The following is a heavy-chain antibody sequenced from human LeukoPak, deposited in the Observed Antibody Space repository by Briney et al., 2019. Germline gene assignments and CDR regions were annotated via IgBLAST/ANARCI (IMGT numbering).Heavy chain of an antibody. Sequence: PGGSQRLSCAASGFTLSSYWMSWVRQAPGKGLEWVSSISGSGGSTYYADSVKGRFTISRDNSKNTLYLQMNSLRAEDTAVYYCAKSPSAFLLGIYYYYGMDVWGQGTTVTVSS. CDR1: GFTLSSYW. J-gene: IGHJ6*02. CDR3: AKSPSAFLLGIYYYYGMDV. V-gene: IGHV3-23*01. CDR2: ISGSGGST. D-gene: IGHD3-3*02.